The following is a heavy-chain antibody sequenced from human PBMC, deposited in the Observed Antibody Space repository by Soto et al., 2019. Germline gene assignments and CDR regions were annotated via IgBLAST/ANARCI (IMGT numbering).Heavy chain of an antibody. Sequence: EVQVLESGGGLVQPGGSLRLSCVVSVFPFGANAMSWVRQAPGKGLEWVSGLSNTGRRTSYSDSVKGRFNISRDNSENTVYLQMNSLRVEDTAVYYCATEMGATQGPFDNWGQGTLVTVSS. CDR3: ATEMGATQGPFDN. D-gene: IGHD1-26*01. CDR1: VFPFGANA. J-gene: IGHJ4*02. CDR2: LSNTGRRT. V-gene: IGHV3-23*01.